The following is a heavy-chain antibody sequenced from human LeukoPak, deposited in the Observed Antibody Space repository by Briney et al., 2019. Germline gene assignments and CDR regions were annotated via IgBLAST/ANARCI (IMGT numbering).Heavy chain of an antibody. D-gene: IGHD6-13*01. J-gene: IGHJ6*03. CDR2: INHSGST. CDR1: GGSFSGYY. Sequence: SETLSLTCAVYGGSFSGYYWRWIRQPPGKGLEWIGEINHSGSTNYNPSLKSRVTISVDTSKNQFSLKLSSVTAADTAVYYCARGKGHCSRQLVRYSYYYYYMDVWGKGTTVTVSS. V-gene: IGHV4-34*01. CDR3: ARGKGHCSRQLVRYSYYYYYMDV.